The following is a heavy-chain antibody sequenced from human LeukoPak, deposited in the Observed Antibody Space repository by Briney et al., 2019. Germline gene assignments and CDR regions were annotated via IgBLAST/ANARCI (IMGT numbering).Heavy chain of an antibody. CDR1: GYTLTELS. V-gene: IGHV1-24*01. CDR2: FDPEDGET. D-gene: IGHD3-22*01. CDR3: ATDFPRPYRGGYYYDAFDI. J-gene: IGHJ3*02. Sequence: VASVKVSCKVSGYTLTELSVHWVRQAPGKGLEWMGGFDPEDGETIYAQKFQGRVTMTEDTSTDTAYMELSSLRSEDTAVYYCATDFPRPYRGGYYYDAFDIWGQGTMVTVSS.